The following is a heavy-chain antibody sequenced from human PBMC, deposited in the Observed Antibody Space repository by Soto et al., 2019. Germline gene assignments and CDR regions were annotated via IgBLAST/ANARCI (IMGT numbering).Heavy chain of an antibody. CDR3: ASIYCSGGSCYSEWNWFDP. J-gene: IGHJ5*02. CDR2: INHSGST. CDR1: GGPFSGYY. V-gene: IGHV4-34*01. D-gene: IGHD2-15*01. Sequence: SETLSLTCAVYGGPFSGYYWSWIRQAPGKGLEWIGEINHSGSTNYNPSLKSRVTISVDTSKNQFSLKLSSVTAADAAVYYCASIYCSGGSCYSEWNWFDPWGQGTLVTVSS.